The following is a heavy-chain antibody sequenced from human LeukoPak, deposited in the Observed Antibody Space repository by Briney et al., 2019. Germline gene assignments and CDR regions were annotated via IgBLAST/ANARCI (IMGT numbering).Heavy chain of an antibody. J-gene: IGHJ4*02. CDR1: GFTFSDYY. Sequence: GGSLRHSCAPSGFTFSDYYMSWIRQAPGKGLERVSYISSSGSTIYYADSVKGRFTISRDNAKNSLYLQMNRLRAEDTAVYYCARSLYLTWIGQEPDLEYWGQGTLVTVSS. CDR2: ISSSGSTI. CDR3: ARSLYLTWIGQEPDLEY. D-gene: IGHD1-14*01. V-gene: IGHV3-11*01.